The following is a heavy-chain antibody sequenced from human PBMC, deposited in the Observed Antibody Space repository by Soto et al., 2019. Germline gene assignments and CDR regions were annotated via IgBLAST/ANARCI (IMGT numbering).Heavy chain of an antibody. Sequence: EVQLVESGGGLVQPGGSLRLSCAASGFTFSSYWMHWVRQAPGKGLVWVSRINSDGSSTSYADSVKGRFTISRDNAKNTLYLQMNSLRAEDTAVYYCARDFSPYDRVRYFDWLSIDYWGQGTLVTVSS. CDR2: INSDGSST. D-gene: IGHD3-9*01. V-gene: IGHV3-74*01. CDR1: GFTFSSYW. CDR3: ARDFSPYDRVRYFDWLSIDY. J-gene: IGHJ4*02.